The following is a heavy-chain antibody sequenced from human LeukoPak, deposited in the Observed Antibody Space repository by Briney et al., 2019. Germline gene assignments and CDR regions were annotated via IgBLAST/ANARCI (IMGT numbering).Heavy chain of an antibody. D-gene: IGHD3-22*01. CDR2: ISGSGGST. J-gene: IGHJ4*02. V-gene: IGHV3-23*01. Sequence: PGGSLRLSCAASGFTFSSYAMSWVRQAPGKGLEWVSAISGSGGSTYYADSVKGRFTISRDNSQNTLYLQMNSLTVEDTAVYYCAKVMIAFNAFDYWGQGTLVTVSS. CDR3: AKVMIAFNAFDY. CDR1: GFTFSSYA.